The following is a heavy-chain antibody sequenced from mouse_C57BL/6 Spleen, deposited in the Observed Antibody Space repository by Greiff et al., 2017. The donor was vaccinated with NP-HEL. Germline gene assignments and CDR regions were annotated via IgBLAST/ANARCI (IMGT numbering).Heavy chain of an antibody. CDR3: ARHGGVYYGSSRYYFDY. CDR2: ISSGGSYT. J-gene: IGHJ2*01. Sequence: EVQLVESGGDLVKPGGSLKLSCAASGFTFSSYGMSWVRQTPDKRLEWVATISSGGSYTYYPDSVKGRFTISRDNAKNTLYLQMSSLKSEDTAMYYCARHGGVYYGSSRYYFDYWGQGTTLTVSS. V-gene: IGHV5-6*01. D-gene: IGHD1-1*01. CDR1: GFTFSSYG.